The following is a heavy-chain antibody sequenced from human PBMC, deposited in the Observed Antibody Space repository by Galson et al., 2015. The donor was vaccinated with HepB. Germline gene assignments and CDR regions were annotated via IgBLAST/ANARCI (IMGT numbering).Heavy chain of an antibody. J-gene: IGHJ3*02. V-gene: IGHV1-24*01. D-gene: IGHD6-6*01. Sequence: SVKVSCKVSGYTLTELSMHWVRQAPGKGLEWMGGFGPEDGETIYAQKFQGRVTMTEDTSTDTAYMELSSLRSEDTAVYYCATGGARRDAFDIWGQGTMVTVSS. CDR3: ATGGARRDAFDI. CDR2: FGPEDGET. CDR1: GYTLTELS.